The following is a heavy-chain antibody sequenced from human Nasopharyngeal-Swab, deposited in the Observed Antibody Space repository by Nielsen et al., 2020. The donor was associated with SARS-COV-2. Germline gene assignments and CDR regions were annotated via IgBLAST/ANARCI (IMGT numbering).Heavy chain of an antibody. J-gene: IGHJ4*02. V-gene: IGHV3-48*02. D-gene: IGHD3-10*01. CDR1: GFTFSDHS. CDR2: ISGSGSTL. CDR3: ADLLLGAVLWFGESHY. Sequence: GESLKISCAASGFTFSDHSMIWVRQAPGQGLEWVSYISGSGSTLYYADSVKGRITVSRDNAKSSVYLQMSSLRDEDTAVYYCADLLLGAVLWFGESHYWGQGTLVTVSS.